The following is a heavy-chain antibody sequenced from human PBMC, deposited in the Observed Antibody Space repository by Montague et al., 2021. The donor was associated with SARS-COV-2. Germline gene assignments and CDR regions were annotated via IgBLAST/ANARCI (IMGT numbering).Heavy chain of an antibody. CDR2: IYYSGNP. CDR1: GGSISSYY. J-gene: IGHJ3*02. D-gene: IGHD2-15*01. CDR3: ARGKGSSHDAFDI. Sequence: SETLSLTCTVSGGSISSYYWSWIRQPPGKGLEWIGYIYYSGNPNYNPSXKSRVTMSVDTSKNQFSLELSSVTAADTAVFFCARGKGSSHDAFDIWGQGITVTVSS. V-gene: IGHV4-59*01.